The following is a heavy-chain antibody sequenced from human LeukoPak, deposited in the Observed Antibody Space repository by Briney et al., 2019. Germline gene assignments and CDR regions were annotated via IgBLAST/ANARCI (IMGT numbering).Heavy chain of an antibody. V-gene: IGHV4-59*07. CDR3: ARAHTHFDY. CDR2: IYYSGST. Sequence: SDTLSLTRTVSGGSISSYYWSWIRQPPGKGLEWIGYIYYSGSTNYNPSLKSRVTISVDTSKNQFSLKLSSVTAADTAVYYCARAHTHFDYWGQGTLVTVSS. CDR1: GGSISSYY. J-gene: IGHJ4*02.